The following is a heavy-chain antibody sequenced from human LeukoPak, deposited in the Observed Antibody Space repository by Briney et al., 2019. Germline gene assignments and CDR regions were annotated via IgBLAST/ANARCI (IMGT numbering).Heavy chain of an antibody. V-gene: IGHV3-53*01. Sequence: PGGSLRLPCAASGFTVITNDMTWVRQAPGKGLEWVSVLYSDGNTKYADSVQGRFTISRDNSKNTLYLEMNSLSPDDTAVYYCARGVEPLAANTLAYWGQETLVTVSS. CDR1: GFTVITND. CDR2: LYSDGNT. D-gene: IGHD1-14*01. J-gene: IGHJ4*02. CDR3: ARGVEPLAANTLAY.